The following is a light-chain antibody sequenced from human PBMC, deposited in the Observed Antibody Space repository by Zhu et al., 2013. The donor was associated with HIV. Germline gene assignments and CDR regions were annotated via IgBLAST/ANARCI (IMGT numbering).Light chain of an antibody. CDR3: LQGTHWPFT. V-gene: IGKV2-30*01. J-gene: IGKJ3*01. CDR1: QSLLYSDGYTY. Sequence: DVILTQSPLSLPVTLGQPASISCRSSQSLLYSDGYTYLDWFQQRPGQSPRRLIYKVSNRDSGVPDRFSGGGSGTDFTLKISRVEAEDVGVYYCLQGTHWPFTFGPGTKVDIK. CDR2: KVS.